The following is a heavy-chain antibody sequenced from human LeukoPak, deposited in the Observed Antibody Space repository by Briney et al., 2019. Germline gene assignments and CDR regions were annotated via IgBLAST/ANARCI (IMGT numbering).Heavy chain of an antibody. D-gene: IGHD6-13*01. CDR1: GGSISSSSYY. J-gene: IGHJ4*02. Sequence: SETLSLTCTVSGGSISSSSYYWGWIRQPPGKGLEWIGSIYYSGSTYYNPSLKSRVTISVDTSKNQFSLKLSSVTAADTAVYYCARDPSRYSSSWYRFDYWGQGTLVTVSS. V-gene: IGHV4-39*07. CDR3: ARDPSRYSSSWYRFDY. CDR2: IYYSGST.